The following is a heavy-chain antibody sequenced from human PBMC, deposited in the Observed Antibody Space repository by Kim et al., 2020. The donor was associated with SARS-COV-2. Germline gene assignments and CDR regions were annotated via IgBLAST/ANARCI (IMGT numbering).Heavy chain of an antibody. D-gene: IGHD6-13*01. CDR2: INHSGST. J-gene: IGHJ4*02. V-gene: IGHV4-34*01. CDR1: GGSFSGYY. Sequence: SETLSLTCAVYGGSFSGYYWSWIRQPPGKGLEWIGEINHSGSTNYNPSLKSRVTISVDTSKNQFSLKLSSVTAADTAVYYCARWNYSFIAAAGGPGFDYWGQGTLVTVSS. CDR3: ARWNYSFIAAAGGPGFDY.